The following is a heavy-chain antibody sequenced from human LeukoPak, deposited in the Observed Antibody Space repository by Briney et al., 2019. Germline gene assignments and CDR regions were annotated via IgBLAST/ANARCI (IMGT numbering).Heavy chain of an antibody. Sequence: GASVKVSCKASGYTFTGYYMHWVRQAPRQGLEWMGWINPNSGGTNYAQKFQGRITMTGDTSINTAYMELSRLRSDDTAVYYCARRFYDGGGYTFDYWGQGTLVTVSS. V-gene: IGHV1-2*02. CDR1: GYTFTGYY. J-gene: IGHJ4*02. D-gene: IGHD3-22*01. CDR3: ARRFYDGGGYTFDY. CDR2: INPNSGGT.